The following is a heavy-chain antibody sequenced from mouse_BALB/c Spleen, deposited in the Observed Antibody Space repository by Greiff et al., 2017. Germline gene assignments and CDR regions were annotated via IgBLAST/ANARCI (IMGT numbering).Heavy chain of an antibody. D-gene: IGHD1-1*01. CDR1: GFSLTSYG. V-gene: IGHV2-9*02. CDR2: IWAGGST. Sequence: QVQLKESGPGLVAPSQSLSITCTVSGFSLTSYGVHWVRQPPGKGLEWLGVIWAGGSTNYNSALMSRLSISKDNSKSQVFLKMNSLQTDDTAMYYCVSYYYGSSPYYYAMDYWGQGTSVTVSS. CDR3: VSYYYGSSPYYYAMDY. J-gene: IGHJ4*01.